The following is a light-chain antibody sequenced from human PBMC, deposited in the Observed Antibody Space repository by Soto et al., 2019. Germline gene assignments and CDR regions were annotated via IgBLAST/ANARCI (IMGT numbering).Light chain of an antibody. CDR1: QSISSW. CDR3: QQLNTYPL. Sequence: IQMTYSASALSESVENRVMITFRDSQSISSWLACYQQKPGKAPKLLIYDASSLESGVPSWFSGSGSGTEFTLTISRLQPDDFVSYYCQQLNTYPLFGGGTKVDIK. CDR2: DAS. J-gene: IGKJ4*01. V-gene: IGKV1-5*01.